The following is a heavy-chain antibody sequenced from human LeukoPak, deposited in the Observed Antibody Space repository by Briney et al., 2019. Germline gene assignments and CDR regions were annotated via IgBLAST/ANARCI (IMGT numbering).Heavy chain of an antibody. CDR1: GYTFTGYY. Sequence: GASVKVSCKASGYTFTGYYMHWVRQAPGQGLEWMGWINPNSGGTNYAQKFQGRVTITRDTSISTAYMELSRLRSDDTAVYYCARTGYSYGYVFDYWGQGTLVTVSS. V-gene: IGHV1-2*02. CDR3: ARTGYSYGYVFDY. D-gene: IGHD5-18*01. J-gene: IGHJ4*02. CDR2: INPNSGGT.